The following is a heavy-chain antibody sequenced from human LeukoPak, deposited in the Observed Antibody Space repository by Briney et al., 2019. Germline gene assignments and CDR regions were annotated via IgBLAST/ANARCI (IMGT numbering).Heavy chain of an antibody. D-gene: IGHD6-13*01. CDR3: ATGEIAAAEYFQH. CDR2: IYYSGST. V-gene: IGHV4-59*01. CDR1: GGSISSYY. J-gene: IGHJ1*01. Sequence: SQTLSLTCTVSGGSISSYYWSWIRQPPGKGLEWIGYIYYSGSTNYNPSLKSRVTISVDTSKNQFSLKLSSVTAADTAVYYCATGEIAAAEYFQHWGQGTLVTVSS.